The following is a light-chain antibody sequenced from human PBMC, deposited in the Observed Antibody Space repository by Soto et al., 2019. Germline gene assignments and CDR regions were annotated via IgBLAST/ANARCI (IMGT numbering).Light chain of an antibody. CDR2: GAS. CDR3: QQYGTSPIT. CDR1: QSVSSN. J-gene: IGKJ5*01. Sequence: EIAMTQSPATLSVSPGERATLSCRATQSVSSNLAWYQQKPGQAPRLLIYGASSRATGIPDRFSGSGSGADFTLTISRLEPEDFAVYSCQQYGTSPITFGQGTRLEIK. V-gene: IGKV3-20*01.